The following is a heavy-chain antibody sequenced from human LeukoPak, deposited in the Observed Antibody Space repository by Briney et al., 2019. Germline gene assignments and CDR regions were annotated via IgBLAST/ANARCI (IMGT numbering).Heavy chain of an antibody. CDR1: GFTFSSYS. V-gene: IGHV3-21*01. J-gene: IGHJ5*02. CDR3: ARDQYYYDSSGYYP. D-gene: IGHD3-22*01. CDR2: ISSSSSYI. Sequence: GGSLRLSCAASGFTFSSYSMNWVRQAPGKGLEWVSSISSSSSYIYYANSVKGRFTISRDNAKNSLYLQMNSLRAEDTAVYYCARDQYYYDSSGYYPWGQGTLVTVSS.